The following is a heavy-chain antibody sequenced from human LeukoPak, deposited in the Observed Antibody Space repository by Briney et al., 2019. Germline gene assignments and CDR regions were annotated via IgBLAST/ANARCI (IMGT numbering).Heavy chain of an antibody. Sequence: GGSLRLSCAASGFTFSGSAMHWVRQASGKGLEWVGRIRSKANSYATEYAASVKGRLTISRDDSKNTAYLQMNSLKTEDTAVYYCTPGGGTDHWGQGTLVTVSS. J-gene: IGHJ5*02. CDR1: GFTFSGSA. D-gene: IGHD3-16*01. CDR2: IRSKANSYAT. V-gene: IGHV3-73*01. CDR3: TPGGGTDH.